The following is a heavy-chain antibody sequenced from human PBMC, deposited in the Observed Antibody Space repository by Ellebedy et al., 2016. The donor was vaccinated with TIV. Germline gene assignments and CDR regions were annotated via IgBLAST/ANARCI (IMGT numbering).Heavy chain of an antibody. Sequence: GGSLRLXCAASGFTFSNYWMHWVRQTPGKGLVWVSIINIDETVTRYAEFVKGRFTISRDNAKNTLYLQMNSLRAEDTAVYYCARDRSMTPDSWGQGSLVTVSS. CDR1: GFTFSNYW. CDR3: ARDRSMTPDS. J-gene: IGHJ4*02. V-gene: IGHV3-74*01. CDR2: INIDETVT. D-gene: IGHD2/OR15-2a*01.